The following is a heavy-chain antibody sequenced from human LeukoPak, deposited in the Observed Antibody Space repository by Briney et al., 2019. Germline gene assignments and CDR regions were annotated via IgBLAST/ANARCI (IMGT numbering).Heavy chain of an antibody. D-gene: IGHD6-19*01. Sequence: GGSLRLSCAASGFTFSSYWMSWVRQAPGKGLEWVANIKQDGNEKYYVDSVKGRFTISRDNAKNSLYLQMNSLRAEDTAVYYCARDYGSGWSQLYYFDYWGQGTLVTVSS. J-gene: IGHJ4*02. CDR3: ARDYGSGWSQLYYFDY. CDR1: GFTFSSYW. CDR2: IKQDGNEK. V-gene: IGHV3-7*01.